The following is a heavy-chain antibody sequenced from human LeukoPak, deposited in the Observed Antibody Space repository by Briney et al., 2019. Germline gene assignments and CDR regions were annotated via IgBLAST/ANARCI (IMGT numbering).Heavy chain of an antibody. Sequence: QSRGSLRLSCGTSGFTFSSYAMSWVRQAPGKGLEWVSSISGSGNRTYYADSVKGRFTISRDNSKNTLFLQMNSLRAEDTAVYYCAMNLYCGGGSCYPSALGMDVWGQGTTVTVSS. CDR2: ISGSGNRT. V-gene: IGHV3-23*01. J-gene: IGHJ6*02. D-gene: IGHD2-15*01. CDR3: AMNLYCGGGSCYPSALGMDV. CDR1: GFTFSSYA.